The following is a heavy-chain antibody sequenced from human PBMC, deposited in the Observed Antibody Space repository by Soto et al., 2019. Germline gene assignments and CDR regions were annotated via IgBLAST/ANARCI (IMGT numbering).Heavy chain of an antibody. CDR1: GDTIHSGAFY. V-gene: IGHV4-31*03. CDR3: ARHLYNTVTSYYYFDY. D-gene: IGHD4-17*01. CDR2: IYYSAST. J-gene: IGHJ4*02. Sequence: PSETLSLTCTVSGDTIHSGAFYWSWIRQHPGEGLEWIGYIYYSASTYYNPSLKSRVTISADTSKNQFSLKLNSMTAADTAVYYCARHLYNTVTSYYYFDYWGQGTLVTVSS.